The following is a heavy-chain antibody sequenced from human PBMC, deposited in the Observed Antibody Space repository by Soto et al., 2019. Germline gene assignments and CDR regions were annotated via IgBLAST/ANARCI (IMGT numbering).Heavy chain of an antibody. CDR3: AKNGLWFGEFQAQDFDY. Sequence: EVQLLESGGGLVQPGGSLRLSCAASGFTFSSYAMSWVRQAPGKGLEWVSAISGSGGSTYYADSVKGRFTISRDNSKNTLYLQMNSLRAEDTAVYYCAKNGLWFGEFQAQDFDYWGQGTLVTVSS. D-gene: IGHD3-10*01. CDR1: GFTFSSYA. V-gene: IGHV3-23*01. J-gene: IGHJ4*02. CDR2: ISGSGGST.